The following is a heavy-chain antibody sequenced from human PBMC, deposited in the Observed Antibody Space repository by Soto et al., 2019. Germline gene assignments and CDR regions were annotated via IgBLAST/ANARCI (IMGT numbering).Heavy chain of an antibody. CDR1: GFTFSSYG. Sequence: QVQLVESGGGVVQPGRSLRLSCAASGFTFSSYGMHWVRQAPGKGLEWVAVISYDGSNKYYADSVKGRFTISRDNSKNTLYLKMNSLRAEDTAVYYCANYNWNDAFPPWRAAFDIGGQGTMVTVSS. J-gene: IGHJ3*02. CDR2: ISYDGSNK. V-gene: IGHV3-30*18. D-gene: IGHD1-1*01. CDR3: ANYNWNDAFPPWRAAFDI.